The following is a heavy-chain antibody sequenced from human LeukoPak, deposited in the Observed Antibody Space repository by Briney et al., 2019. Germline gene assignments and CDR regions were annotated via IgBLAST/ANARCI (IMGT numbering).Heavy chain of an antibody. D-gene: IGHD5-18*01. Sequence: SQTLSLTCTVSGGSISSGSYYWSWIRQPAGKGLEWIGRIYTSGSTNYNPSLKSRVTISVDTSKNQFSLKLSSVTAADTAVYYCARETTIYSYVDYWGQGTLVTVSS. CDR3: ARETTIYSYVDY. J-gene: IGHJ4*02. V-gene: IGHV4-61*02. CDR1: GGSISSGSYY. CDR2: IYTSGST.